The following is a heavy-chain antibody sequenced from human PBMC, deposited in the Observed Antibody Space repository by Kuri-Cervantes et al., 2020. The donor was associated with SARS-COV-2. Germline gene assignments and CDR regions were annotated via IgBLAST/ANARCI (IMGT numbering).Heavy chain of an antibody. J-gene: IGHJ4*02. CDR1: GYSISSGYY. V-gene: IGHV4-38-2*01. D-gene: IGHD2-15*01. CDR2: IYHSGST. CDR3: ARHYCSGGSCSYFDY. Sequence: SQTLSLTCAVSGYSISSGYYWGWIRQPPGKGLEWIGSIYHSGSTYYNPSLKSRVTISVDTSKNQFSLKLSSVTAADTAVYYCARHYCSGGSCSYFDYWGQGTLVTVSS.